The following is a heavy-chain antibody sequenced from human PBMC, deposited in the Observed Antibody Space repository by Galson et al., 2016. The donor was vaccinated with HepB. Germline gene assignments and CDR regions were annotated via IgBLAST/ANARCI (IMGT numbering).Heavy chain of an antibody. CDR3: ARQREYSYGDVDY. V-gene: IGHV5-10-1*01. J-gene: IGHJ4*02. D-gene: IGHD5-18*01. CDR1: GYSFSSYW. Sequence: QSGAEVKKPGESLRISRQGSGYSFSSYWISWVRRMPGKGLEWMGRIDPSDSYTNYSPSFKGHVTISSDKSISTAYLQWSSLKASDTAMYYCARQREYSYGDVDYWGQGTLVTVSS. CDR2: IDPSDSYT.